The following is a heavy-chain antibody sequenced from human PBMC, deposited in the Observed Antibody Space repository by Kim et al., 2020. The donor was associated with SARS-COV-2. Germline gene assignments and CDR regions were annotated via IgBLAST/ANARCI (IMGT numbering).Heavy chain of an antibody. CDR2: IYHSGST. Sequence: SETLSLICTVSGYSISSGYYWGWIRQPPGKGLEWIGSIYHSGSTYYNPSLKSRVTISVDTSKNQFSLKLSSVTAADTAVYYCARDVGYDYVWGSYRANWFDPWGQGTLVTVSS. CDR3: ARDVGYDYVWGSYRANWFDP. V-gene: IGHV4-38-2*02. J-gene: IGHJ5*02. CDR1: GYSISSGYY. D-gene: IGHD3-16*02.